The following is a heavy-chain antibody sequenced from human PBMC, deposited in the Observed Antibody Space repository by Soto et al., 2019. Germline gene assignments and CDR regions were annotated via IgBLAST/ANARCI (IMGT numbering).Heavy chain of an antibody. Sequence: GGSLRLSCAASGFTFSSYAMSWVRQAPGKGLEWVSAISGSGGSTYYADSAKGRFTISRDNSKNTLYLQMNSLRAEDTAVYYCAKSGIAVAKIPYYFDYWGQGTLVTVSS. D-gene: IGHD6-19*01. CDR2: ISGSGGST. CDR1: GFTFSSYA. V-gene: IGHV3-23*01. CDR3: AKSGIAVAKIPYYFDY. J-gene: IGHJ4*02.